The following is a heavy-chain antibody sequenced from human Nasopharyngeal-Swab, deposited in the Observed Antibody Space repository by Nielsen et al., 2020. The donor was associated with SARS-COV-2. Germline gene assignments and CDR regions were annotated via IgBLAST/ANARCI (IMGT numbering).Heavy chain of an antibody. J-gene: IGHJ4*02. D-gene: IGHD3-16*02. CDR1: GYTFTSYG. V-gene: IGHV1-18*01. CDR2: ISAYNGNT. Sequence: ASVKVSCKASGYTFTSYGISWVRQAPGQGLEWMGWISAYNGNTNYAPNLQGRVTLTTDTSTSTACMELRSLRSDDTAVYYCARAPHYDYVWGTSRQSFNFDYWGQGTLVTVSS. CDR3: ARAPHYDYVWGTSRQSFNFDY.